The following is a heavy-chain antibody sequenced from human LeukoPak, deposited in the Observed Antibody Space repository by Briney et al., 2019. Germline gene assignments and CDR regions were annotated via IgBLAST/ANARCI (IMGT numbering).Heavy chain of an antibody. CDR2: IWYDGSNK. D-gene: IGHD2-2*01. J-gene: IGHJ4*02. V-gene: IGHV3-33*01. Sequence: GRSLRLSCAASGFTFSSYGMHWVRQAPGKGLERVAVIWYDGSNKYYADSVKGRFTISRDNSKSTLYLQMNSLRAEDTAVYYCAREASYCSSTSCLFDYWGQGTLVTVSS. CDR3: AREASYCSSTSCLFDY. CDR1: GFTFSSYG.